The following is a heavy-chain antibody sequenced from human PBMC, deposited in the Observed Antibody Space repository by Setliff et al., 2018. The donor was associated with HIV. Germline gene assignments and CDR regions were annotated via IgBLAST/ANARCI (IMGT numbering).Heavy chain of an antibody. J-gene: IGHJ3*02. Sequence: RASVKVSCKASGYTFSNFAIGWLRQAPGQGLEWMGWISSYSDNTFYARSLQGRVTMTTDTASSTSYMEPRSLRSDDTAMYYCARIRAGALLNAFDIWAQGTMVTVSS. D-gene: IGHD1-26*01. V-gene: IGHV1-18*01. CDR3: ARIRAGALLNAFDI. CDR2: ISSYSDNT. CDR1: GYTFSNFA.